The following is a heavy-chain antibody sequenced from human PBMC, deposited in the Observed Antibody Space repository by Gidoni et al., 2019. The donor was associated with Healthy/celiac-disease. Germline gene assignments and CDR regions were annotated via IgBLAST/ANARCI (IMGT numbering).Heavy chain of an antibody. CDR3: ARDLRDTAYYYYGMDV. Sequence: QVQLVQSGAEVKKPGASVKVSCTASGYTFTSHGISWVRQAPGQGLEWMGWISAYNGNTNYAQKLQGRVTMTTDTSTSTAYMELRSLRSDDTAVYYCARDLRDTAYYYYGMDVWGQGTTVTVSS. D-gene: IGHD4-17*01. J-gene: IGHJ6*02. V-gene: IGHV1-18*01. CDR2: ISAYNGNT. CDR1: GYTFTSHG.